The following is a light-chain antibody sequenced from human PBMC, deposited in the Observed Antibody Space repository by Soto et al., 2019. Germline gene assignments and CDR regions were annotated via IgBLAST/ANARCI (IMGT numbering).Light chain of an antibody. V-gene: IGKV1-5*01. CDR1: QSIGSW. J-gene: IGKJ5*01. CDR3: QQYYSYPFT. Sequence: DIQMTQSPSTLSGSVGDRVIITCRASQSIGSWLAWYQQQPGKVPKLLIYAASSLQSGVPSRFSGSGSGTDFTLTISCLQSEDFATYYCQQYYSYPFTFGQGTRLEIK. CDR2: AAS.